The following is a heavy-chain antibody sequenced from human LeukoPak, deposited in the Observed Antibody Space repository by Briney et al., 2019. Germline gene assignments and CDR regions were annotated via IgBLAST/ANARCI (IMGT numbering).Heavy chain of an antibody. V-gene: IGHV4-34*01. J-gene: IGHJ4*02. CDR2: INHSGST. CDR1: GGSFSGYY. D-gene: IGHD3-3*01. CDR3: ATPDFWSGYSLDY. Sequence: SETLSLTCAVYGGSFSGYYWSWIRQPPGKGLEWMGEINHSGSTNYNPSLKSRVTISVDTSKHQFSLNLSSVTAADTAVYYCATPDFWSGYSLDYWDQGHLVPVSS.